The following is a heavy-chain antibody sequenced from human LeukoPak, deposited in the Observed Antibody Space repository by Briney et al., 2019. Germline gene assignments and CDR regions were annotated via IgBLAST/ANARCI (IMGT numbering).Heavy chain of an antibody. J-gene: IGHJ4*02. V-gene: IGHV3-21*01. CDR1: GVTFSSYS. Sequence: PGGSLRLSCAASGVTFSSYSMNWVRQAPGKGLEWVSSISSSSSYIYYADSVKGRFTISRDNAKNSLYLQMNSLRAEDTAVYYCARPIPSIVGDPYYFDYWGQGTLVTVSS. D-gene: IGHD1-26*01. CDR2: ISSSSSYI. CDR3: ARPIPSIVGDPYYFDY.